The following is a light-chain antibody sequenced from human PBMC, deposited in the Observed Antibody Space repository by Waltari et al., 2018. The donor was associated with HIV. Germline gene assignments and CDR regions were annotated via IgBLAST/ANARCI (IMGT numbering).Light chain of an antibody. CDR2: GNR. Sequence: QSELTQPPSVSAAPGQRVTISCTGSSSNIGAGYDVHWYQQVPGSAPKVVIDGNRNRPSGVPDRFSGSKSGSSASLVITGLQSEDEADYYCQSYDSNLSGLFGGGTKVTVL. V-gene: IGLV1-40*01. CDR1: SSNIGAGYD. J-gene: IGLJ2*01. CDR3: QSYDSNLSGL.